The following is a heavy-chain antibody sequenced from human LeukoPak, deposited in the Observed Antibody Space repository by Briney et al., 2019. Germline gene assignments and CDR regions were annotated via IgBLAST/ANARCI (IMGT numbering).Heavy chain of an antibody. D-gene: IGHD2-15*01. V-gene: IGHV1-69*05. CDR2: IIPIFGTA. CDR1: GGTFSSYA. CDR3: AREYCSGGRCYYPFDP. J-gene: IGHJ5*02. Sequence: ASVKVSCKASGGTFSSYAISWVRQAPGQGLEWMGGIIPIFGTANYAQKFQGRVTITTDESTSTAYMELSSLRSEDTAVYYCAREYCSGGRCYYPFDPWGQGTLVTVSS.